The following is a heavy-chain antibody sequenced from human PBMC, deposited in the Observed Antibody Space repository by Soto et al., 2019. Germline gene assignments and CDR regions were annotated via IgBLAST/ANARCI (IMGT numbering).Heavy chain of an antibody. Sequence: QVQLVQSGAEVKKPGASVKVSCKASGYTFTSYDINWVRQATGQGLEWMGWMNPNSGNTGYAQKFQGRVTMTRNTSISTAYMELSSLRSEDTAVYYCARALQWEWFLLEYYYMDVWGKGTTVTVSS. J-gene: IGHJ6*03. CDR3: ARALQWEWFLLEYYYMDV. CDR1: GYTFTSYD. V-gene: IGHV1-8*01. CDR2: MNPNSGNT. D-gene: IGHD3-3*01.